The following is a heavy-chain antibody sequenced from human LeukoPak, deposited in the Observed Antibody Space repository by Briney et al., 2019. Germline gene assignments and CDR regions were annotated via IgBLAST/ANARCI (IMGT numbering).Heavy chain of an antibody. CDR1: GGSISGYF. D-gene: IGHD5-24*01. Sequence: SETLSLTCTVSGGSISGYFWSWIRQPAGKGLEWIGRIYSSGSNNYNPSLKSRVTMSLDTSKNHLSLNLSSVTAADTAVYYCASRRMRDGYSLNWGQGTLVTVSS. CDR3: ASRRMRDGYSLN. J-gene: IGHJ4*02. CDR2: IYSSGSN. V-gene: IGHV4-4*07.